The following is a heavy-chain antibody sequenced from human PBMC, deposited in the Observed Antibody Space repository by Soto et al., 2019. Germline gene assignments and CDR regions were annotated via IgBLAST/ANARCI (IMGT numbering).Heavy chain of an antibody. CDR2: ISGSGGST. CDR3: ARHIVVVIASEFDY. Sequence: EVQLLESGGGLVQPGGSLRLSCAASGFTFSSYAMSWVRQAPGKGLEWVSAISGSGGSTYYADSVKGRFTMSRDNYKNTLYLPMNSLRAEDRAVYDCARHIVVVIASEFDYWGQGTLVTVSS. J-gene: IGHJ4*02. CDR1: GFTFSSYA. D-gene: IGHD2-21*01. V-gene: IGHV3-23*01.